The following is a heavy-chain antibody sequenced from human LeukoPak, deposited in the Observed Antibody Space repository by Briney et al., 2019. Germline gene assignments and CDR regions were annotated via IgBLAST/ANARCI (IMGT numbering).Heavy chain of an antibody. CDR1: GNSFTGYY. CDR2: INPDGGYT. D-gene: IGHD3-22*01. J-gene: IGHJ6*04. Sequence: ASVKVSCKASGNSFTGYYIHWVGQAPGQRREWMGGINPDGGYTNYAQKFHGRCTMTRDTSISPAHVVQSGVRFDETAVYYCGRESQEGYYYDNSGMDVWGKGTTVTVSS. V-gene: IGHV1-2*02. CDR3: GRESQEGYYYDNSGMDV.